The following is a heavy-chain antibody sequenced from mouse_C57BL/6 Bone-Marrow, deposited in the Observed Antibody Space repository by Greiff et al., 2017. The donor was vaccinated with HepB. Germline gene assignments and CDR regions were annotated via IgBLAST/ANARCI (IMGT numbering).Heavy chain of an antibody. CDR1: GYTFTSYW. Sequence: QVQLKQPGAELVKPGASVKLSCKASGYTFTSYWMHWVKQRPGRGLEWIGRIDPNSGGTKYNEKFKSKATLTVDKPSSTAYMQLSSLTSEDSAVYYCARWGTTVVVPYWYFDVWGTGTTVTVSS. J-gene: IGHJ1*03. V-gene: IGHV1-72*01. CDR3: ARWGTTVVVPYWYFDV. D-gene: IGHD1-1*01. CDR2: IDPNSGGT.